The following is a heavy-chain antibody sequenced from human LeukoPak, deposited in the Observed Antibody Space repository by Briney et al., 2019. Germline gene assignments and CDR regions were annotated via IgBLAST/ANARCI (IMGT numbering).Heavy chain of an antibody. CDR3: AREGSSSGWRPFDI. D-gene: IGHD6-19*01. CDR2: IKNSGNT. V-gene: IGHV4-4*07. J-gene: IGHJ3*02. Sequence: SETLSLTCSVSGGSISSYYWSWIRQPAGKGLEWIGRIKNSGNTNYSPSLESRVTLSLDTSKNQFSLNLSSVTAADTAVYYCAREGSSSGWRPFDIWGQGTVVTVSS. CDR1: GGSISSYY.